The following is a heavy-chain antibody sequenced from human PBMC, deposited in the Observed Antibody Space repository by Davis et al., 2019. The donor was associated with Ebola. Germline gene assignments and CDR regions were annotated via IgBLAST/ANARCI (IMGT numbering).Heavy chain of an antibody. CDR3: ATGQWRLWLIY. Sequence: AASVKVSCKASGGIFSDYTVNWVRLAPGQGLEWMGGIIPMFGAPTYAQKFQGRITITADESTSTAYMELSSLRSEDTAVYYCATGQWRLWLIYWGQGTLVTVSS. J-gene: IGHJ4*02. V-gene: IGHV1-69*13. CDR2: IIPMFGAP. CDR1: GGIFSDYT. D-gene: IGHD5-18*01.